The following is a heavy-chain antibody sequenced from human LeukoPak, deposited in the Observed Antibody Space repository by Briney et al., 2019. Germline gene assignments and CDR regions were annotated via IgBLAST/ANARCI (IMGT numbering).Heavy chain of an antibody. CDR2: ISAYNGNT. CDR1: GYTFTSYG. V-gene: IGHV1-18*01. D-gene: IGHD6-13*01. CDR3: ARVLQQQLVLDYYYMDV. Sequence: ASVKVSCKASGYTFTSYGISWVRQAPGQGLEWMGWISAYNGNTNYAQKLQGRVTMTTDTSTSTAYMELRSLGSDDTAVYYCARVLQQQLVLDYYYMDVWGKGTTVTVSS. J-gene: IGHJ6*03.